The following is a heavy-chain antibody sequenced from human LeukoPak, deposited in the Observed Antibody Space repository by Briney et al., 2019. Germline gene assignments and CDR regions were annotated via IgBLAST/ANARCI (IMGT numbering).Heavy chain of an antibody. Sequence: GGSLRLSCAASGFTFSSYWMSWVRQAPGKGLEWVANIKQDGSEKYYADSVKGRFTISRDNAKNSLYLQMNSLRAEDTAVYYCAREDIVVVPAAVAYYYYGMDVWGQGTTVTVSS. CDR1: GFTFSSYW. CDR3: AREDIVVVPAAVAYYYYGMDV. D-gene: IGHD2-2*01. CDR2: IKQDGSEK. J-gene: IGHJ6*02. V-gene: IGHV3-7*01.